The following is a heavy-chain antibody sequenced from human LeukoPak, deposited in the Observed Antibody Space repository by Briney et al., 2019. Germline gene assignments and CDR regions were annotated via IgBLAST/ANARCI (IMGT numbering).Heavy chain of an antibody. CDR2: ISYDGSND. Sequence: GGSLRLSCAAPGFTFSSYALHWVRQAPGKGLEWVAAISYDGSNDYYADSVKGRFTISRDNSKNTLDLQMNSLRAEDTAVYYCAKVRYGATYVNYAFDYWGQGTLVTVSS. V-gene: IGHV3-30*18. CDR3: AKVRYGATYVNYAFDY. J-gene: IGHJ4*02. CDR1: GFTFSSYA. D-gene: IGHD4/OR15-4a*01.